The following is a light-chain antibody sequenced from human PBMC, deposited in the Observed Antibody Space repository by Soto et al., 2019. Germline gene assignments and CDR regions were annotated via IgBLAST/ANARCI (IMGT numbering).Light chain of an antibody. CDR3: SSYTSSSTWV. CDR2: EVS. J-gene: IGLJ3*02. CDR1: SSDIGGYNY. Sequence: QSALTQPASVSGSPGQSITISCTGTSSDIGGYNYVSWYQLHPGKAPKLMIYEVSNRPSGVSNRFSGSNSGNTASLTISALQAEDEADYYCSSYTSSSTWVFGGGTKLTVL. V-gene: IGLV2-14*01.